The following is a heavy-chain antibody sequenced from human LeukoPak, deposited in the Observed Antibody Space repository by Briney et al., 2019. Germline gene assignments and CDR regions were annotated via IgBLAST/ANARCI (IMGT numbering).Heavy chain of an antibody. D-gene: IGHD4-23*01. CDR1: GFTFSGST. V-gene: IGHV3-73*01. Sequence: QTGGSLRLSCAASGFTFSGSTIFWARQASGKGLEWVGRIRTKPNNYATSYVASVKGRFTISRDDSKNTAYLQMKSLKTEDTAVYYCARLGYSANSAVDYWGQGTLVTVSS. CDR3: ARLGYSANSAVDY. CDR2: IRTKPNNYAT. J-gene: IGHJ4*02.